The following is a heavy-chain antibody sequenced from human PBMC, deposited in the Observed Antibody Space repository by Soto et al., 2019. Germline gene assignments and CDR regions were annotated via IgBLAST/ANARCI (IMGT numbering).Heavy chain of an antibody. V-gene: IGHV2-5*02. CDR2: IFWDDDK. Sequence: QITLKESGPTLAKPTQTLTLTCSFSGFSLSTRGVGVGWIRQPPGKALEWLALIFWDDDKWYSPSLRSRLTITEDTSYNQAVLIMTNMDPVDTATYYCAHRSRGYAYYFDQWGQGTLVTVSS. J-gene: IGHJ4*02. CDR1: GFSLSTRGVG. CDR3: AHRSRGYAYYFDQ. D-gene: IGHD5-12*01.